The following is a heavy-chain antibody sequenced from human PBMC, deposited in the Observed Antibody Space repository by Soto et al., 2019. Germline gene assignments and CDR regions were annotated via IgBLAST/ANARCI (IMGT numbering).Heavy chain of an antibody. Sequence: EVQLVESGGDLVQPGGSLRLSCAASGFTFSSFGMNWVRQAPGRGLEWISYIRSSSSTIYYADFVKGRFTISRDDGKNSLYLQMNSLRAEDTAVYYCARMSPFFGEWLFAYWGQGILVTVSS. V-gene: IGHV3-48*01. CDR3: ARMSPFFGEWLFAY. D-gene: IGHD3-10*01. CDR2: IRSSSSTI. J-gene: IGHJ4*02. CDR1: GFTFSSFG.